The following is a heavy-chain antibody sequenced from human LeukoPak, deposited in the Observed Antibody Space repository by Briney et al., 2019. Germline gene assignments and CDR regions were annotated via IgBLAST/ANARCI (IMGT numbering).Heavy chain of an antibody. J-gene: IGHJ3*02. Sequence: PGGSLRLSCAASGFTVSANDMSWVGQAPGKGLEWVSVIYTGGSTYYADSVKGRFTISRDKSKNTLYLQMNSLRAEDTAVYYCARGLPAFDMWGQGTMVTVSS. CDR2: IYTGGST. CDR1: GFTVSAND. V-gene: IGHV3-53*01. CDR3: ARGLPAFDM.